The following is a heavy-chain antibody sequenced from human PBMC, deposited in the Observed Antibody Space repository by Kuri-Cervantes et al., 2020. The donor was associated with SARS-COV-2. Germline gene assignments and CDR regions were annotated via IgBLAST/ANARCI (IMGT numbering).Heavy chain of an antibody. CDR1: GFTFSSYG. V-gene: IGHV3-30*02. J-gene: IGHJ4*02. CDR3: ARDREFIAARIFDY. CDR2: IRYDGSNK. Sequence: GESLKISCAASGFTFSSYGMHWVRQAPGKGLEWVAFIRYDGSNKYYVDPVKGRFTISRDNAKNSLYLQMNSLRAEDTAVYYCARDREFIAARIFDYWGQGTLVTVSS. D-gene: IGHD6-6*01.